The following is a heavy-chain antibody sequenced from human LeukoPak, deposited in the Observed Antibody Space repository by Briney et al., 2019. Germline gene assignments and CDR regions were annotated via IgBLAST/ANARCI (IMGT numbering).Heavy chain of an antibody. CDR1: GFTFSSFE. V-gene: IGHV4-34*01. D-gene: IGHD3-10*01. Sequence: GSLRLSCAASGFTFSSFEMNWVRQPPGKGLEWIGEINHSGSTNYNPSLKSRVTISVDTSKNQFSLKLSSVTAADTAVYYCARPRTKYGSGSKANWFDPWGQGTLVTVSS. CDR2: INHSGST. J-gene: IGHJ5*02. CDR3: ARPRTKYGSGSKANWFDP.